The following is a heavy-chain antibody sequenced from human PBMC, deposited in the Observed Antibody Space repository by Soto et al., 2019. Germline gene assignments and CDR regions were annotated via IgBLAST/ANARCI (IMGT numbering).Heavy chain of an antibody. CDR1: GGSFSGYY. J-gene: IGHJ4*02. D-gene: IGHD3-9*01. V-gene: IGHV4-34*01. CDR3: AREEYYDILTGPGYFDY. Sequence: PSETLCLTCAVYGGSFSGYYWSWIRQPPGKGLEWIGEINHSGSTNYNPSLKSRVTISVDTSKNQFSLKLSSVTAADTAVYYCAREEYYDILTGPGYFDYWGQGTLVTVSS. CDR2: INHSGST.